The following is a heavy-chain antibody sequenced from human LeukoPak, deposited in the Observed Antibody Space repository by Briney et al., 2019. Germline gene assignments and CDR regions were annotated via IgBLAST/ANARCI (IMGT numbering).Heavy chain of an antibody. CDR3: ARDPPGGWYYFDY. J-gene: IGHJ4*02. Sequence: PSETLSLTCTVSGGSISSSSYHWGWIRQPPGKGLEWIGRIYTSGSTNYNPSLKSRVTMSVDTSKNQFSLKLSSVTAADTAVYYCARDPPGGWYYFDYWGQGTLVTVSS. D-gene: IGHD6-19*01. V-gene: IGHV4-39*07. CDR2: IYTSGST. CDR1: GGSISSSSYH.